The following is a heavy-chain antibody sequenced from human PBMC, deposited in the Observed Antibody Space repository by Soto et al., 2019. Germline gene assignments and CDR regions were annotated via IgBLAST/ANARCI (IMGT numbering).Heavy chain of an antibody. V-gene: IGHV4-34*01. CDR1: GGSFSGYY. Sequence: SETLSLTCAVYGGSFSGYYWSWIRQPPGKGLEWIGEINHSGSTNYNPSLKSRVTISVDTSKNQFSLKLSSVTAADTAVYYCARDANPMLEWVLSNWFDPWGQETLVTVSS. D-gene: IGHD3-3*01. CDR2: INHSGST. CDR3: ARDANPMLEWVLSNWFDP. J-gene: IGHJ5*02.